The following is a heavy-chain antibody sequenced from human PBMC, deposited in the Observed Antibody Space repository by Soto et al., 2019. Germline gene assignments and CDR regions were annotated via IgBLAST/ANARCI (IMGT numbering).Heavy chain of an antibody. D-gene: IGHD3-16*01. V-gene: IGHV3-9*01. J-gene: IGHJ4*02. CDR1: GFTFYEYA. CDR2: ITWNSGTR. CDR3: AKDGGGYAYNYELDS. Sequence: PGGSLRLSCAASGFTFYEYAMHWVRQVPGKGLEWVSGITWNSGTRGYADSVKGRFTISRDNAENSLYLEMTSLRPEDTAFYHCAKDGGGYAYNYELDSWGQGTLVTVSS.